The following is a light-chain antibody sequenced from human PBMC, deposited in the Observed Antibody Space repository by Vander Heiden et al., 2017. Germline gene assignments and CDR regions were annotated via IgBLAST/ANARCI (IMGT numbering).Light chain of an antibody. CDR2: DAS. CDR3: QQYGNSPWT. V-gene: IGKV3D-20*01. Sequence: EIVSTQSPATLSLSPGESATISCGASQSVTSNYLAWYQRKPGLAPRLLIYDASSRATGIPDRFSGSGSGTDFTLTISRLEPEDFAVYYCQQYGNSPWTFGQGTKVDIK. CDR1: QSVTSNY. J-gene: IGKJ1*01.